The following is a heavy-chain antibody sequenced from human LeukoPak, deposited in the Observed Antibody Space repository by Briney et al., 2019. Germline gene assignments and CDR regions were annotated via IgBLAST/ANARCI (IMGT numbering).Heavy chain of an antibody. CDR2: IKSKTDGGTT. Sequence: PGGSLRLSCAASGFTFSNAWMNWVRQAPGKGLEWVGRIKSKTDGGTTDYAAPVKGRFTISRDDSKNTLYLQMNSLKTEDTAVYYCTTDYYYDSSGYYYRFDYRGQGTLVTVSS. CDR1: GFTFSNAW. CDR3: TTDYYYDSSGYYYRFDY. J-gene: IGHJ4*02. D-gene: IGHD3-22*01. V-gene: IGHV3-15*07.